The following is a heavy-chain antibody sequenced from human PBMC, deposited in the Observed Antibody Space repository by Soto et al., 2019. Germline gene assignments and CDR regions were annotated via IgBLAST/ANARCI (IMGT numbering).Heavy chain of an antibody. D-gene: IGHD3-10*01. CDR1: GGTFSPYT. J-gene: IGHJ4*02. V-gene: IGHV1-69*08. CDR2: IIPFHGVT. Sequence: QVQLVQSGAEVKKPGSSVKVSCKASGGTFSPYTINWVRQAPGQGLEWMGRIIPFHGVTNYAQKFQARVTITADKSTSTAYMELSGLRFVDTAMYYCTRDWEITVSTWSFGGFWGRETLVTVSS. CDR3: TRDWEITVSTWSFGGF.